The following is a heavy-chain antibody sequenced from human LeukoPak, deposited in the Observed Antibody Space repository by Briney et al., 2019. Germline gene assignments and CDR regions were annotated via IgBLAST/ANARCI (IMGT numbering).Heavy chain of an antibody. CDR1: GFTVSSNY. CDR3: ARDSGYYSVDGY. D-gene: IGHD3-22*01. J-gene: IGHJ4*02. V-gene: IGHV3-66*01. Sequence: GESLRLSCAASGFTVSSNYMSWVRQAPGKGLEWVSVIYSGGSTYYADSVKGRFTISRDDSRNTLYLLMNSLRAEDTAVYYCARDSGYYSVDGYWGQGTLVTVAS. CDR2: IYSGGST.